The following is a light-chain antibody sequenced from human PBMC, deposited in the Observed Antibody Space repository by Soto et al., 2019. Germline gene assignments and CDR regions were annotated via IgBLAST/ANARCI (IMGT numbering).Light chain of an antibody. CDR2: DAS. Sequence: EIVLTQSPATLSLSPGERATLSCRASQSISSYLAWYQQTPGQAPRLLIFDASNRATGIPARFSGSGSGTEFTLTISSLQSEDFAVYYCQQYNNWWTFGQGTKVDIK. CDR3: QQYNNWWT. V-gene: IGKV3-15*01. CDR1: QSISSY. J-gene: IGKJ1*01.